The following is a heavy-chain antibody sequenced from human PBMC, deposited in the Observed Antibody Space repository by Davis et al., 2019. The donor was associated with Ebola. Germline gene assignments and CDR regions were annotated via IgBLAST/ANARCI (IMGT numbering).Heavy chain of an antibody. D-gene: IGHD3-22*01. CDR3: ARDRGWLAHDY. J-gene: IGHJ4*02. Sequence: GESLKISCAASGFTFSNYWMNWVRQAPGKGLEWIGQIKEDGSQQYYLDSLKGRFTISRDNAKNSLYLQMISLRAEDTAVYYCARDRGWLAHDYWGRGTLVTVSS. V-gene: IGHV3-7*01. CDR2: IKEDGSQQ. CDR1: GFTFSNYW.